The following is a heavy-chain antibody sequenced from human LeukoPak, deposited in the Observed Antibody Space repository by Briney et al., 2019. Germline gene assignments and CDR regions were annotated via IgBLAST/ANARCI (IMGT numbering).Heavy chain of an antibody. Sequence: SVKVSCKASGGTVSSYAISWVRQAPGQGLEWMGGIISIFGTANYAQKFQRRVTITTDESTSTAYMELSSLRSEDTAVYYCASCYYDILTGCHAWGQGTLVTVSS. D-gene: IGHD3-9*01. CDR1: GGTVSSYA. J-gene: IGHJ5*02. CDR3: ASCYYDILTGCHA. CDR2: IISIFGTA. V-gene: IGHV1-69*05.